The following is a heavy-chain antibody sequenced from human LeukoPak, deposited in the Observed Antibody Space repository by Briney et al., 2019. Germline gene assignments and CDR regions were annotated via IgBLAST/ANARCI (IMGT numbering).Heavy chain of an antibody. J-gene: IGHJ4*02. CDR1: GYTFTSYY. V-gene: IGHV1-69*06. CDR2: IIPIFGTA. Sequence: SVKVSCKASGYTFTSYYMHWVRQAPGQGLEWMGGIIPIFGTANYAQKFQGRVTITADKSTSTAYMELSSLRSEDTAVYYCASRESSSWYVALGYWGQGTLVTVSS. D-gene: IGHD6-13*01. CDR3: ASRESSSWYVALGY.